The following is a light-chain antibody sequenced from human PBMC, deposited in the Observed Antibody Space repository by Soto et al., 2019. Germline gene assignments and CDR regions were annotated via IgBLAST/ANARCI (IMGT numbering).Light chain of an antibody. CDR1: HDITNY. CDR3: QQYDNLPYT. Sequence: DIQMTQSPSSLSASVGDRVTITCQASHDITNYLNWYQQKPGKAPMLLIYDASNLKTGVPSRFSGSGSGTDFTFTISSLQPEDIATYYCQQYDNLPYTFGQGTKLEIK. CDR2: DAS. V-gene: IGKV1-33*01. J-gene: IGKJ2*01.